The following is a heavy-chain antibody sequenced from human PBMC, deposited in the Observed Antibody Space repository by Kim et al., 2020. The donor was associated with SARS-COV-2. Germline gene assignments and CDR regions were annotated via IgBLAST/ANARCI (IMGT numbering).Heavy chain of an antibody. Sequence: SIKSRVTITVDTSKNQFSLKLSSVTAADTAVYYCARLGADDYGSGSYPDYWGQGTLVTVSS. V-gene: IGHV4-39*01. J-gene: IGHJ4*02. CDR3: ARLGADDYGSGSYPDY. D-gene: IGHD3-10*01.